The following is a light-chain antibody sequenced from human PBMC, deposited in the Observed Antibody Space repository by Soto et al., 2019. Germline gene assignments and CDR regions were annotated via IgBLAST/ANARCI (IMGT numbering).Light chain of an antibody. CDR1: SSDIGIYNL. CDR2: EVI. Sequence: QSVLTQPASVSGSPGQSITISCSGSSSDIGIYNLVSWYQQHPGKAPKLVIYEVIKRPSGVSDRFSGSKSGNAASLTISGLQSEDEADYYCCSYAGSRWVFGGGTKLTVL. J-gene: IGLJ3*02. CDR3: CSYAGSRWV. V-gene: IGLV2-23*02.